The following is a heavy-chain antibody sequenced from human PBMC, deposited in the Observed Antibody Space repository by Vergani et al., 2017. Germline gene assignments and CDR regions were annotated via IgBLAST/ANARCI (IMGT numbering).Heavy chain of an antibody. V-gene: IGHV3-30*02. CDR2: IRYDGSNP. CDR3: AKKGGSLYYYGVDV. CDR1: GYTFGHFD. Sequence: QEQLLQSGGGVVQPGGSLRLSCIGSGYTFGHFDMHWVRQAPSKGLAWVAFIRYDGSNPQYIDSVKGRFTISRDNSKDTLFLQMNGLRPEDTGTYFCAKKGGSLYYYGVDVWGQGTTITVSS. J-gene: IGHJ6*02. D-gene: IGHD1-26*01.